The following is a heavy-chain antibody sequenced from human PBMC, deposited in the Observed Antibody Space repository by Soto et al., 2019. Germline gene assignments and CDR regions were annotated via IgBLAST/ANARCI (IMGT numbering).Heavy chain of an antibody. CDR2: LSGTDDRS. V-gene: IGHV3-23*01. J-gene: IGHJ4*02. D-gene: IGHD2-2*01. Sequence: EVQLLESGGGLVQPGGSLRLSCVGSGFTFRIYGMSWVRQAPGKGLEWISGLSGTDDRSTYADSVKGRFTMSRDNSKNTLYLHMNSLRVEDMAIYYCAKDSGQDSTDWGQGTLVIVSS. CDR3: AKDSGQDSTD. CDR1: GFTFRIYG.